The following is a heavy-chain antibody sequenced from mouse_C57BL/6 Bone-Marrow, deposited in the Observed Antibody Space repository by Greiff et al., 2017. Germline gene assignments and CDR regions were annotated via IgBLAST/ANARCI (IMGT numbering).Heavy chain of an antibody. D-gene: IGHD4-1*01. Sequence: QVQLQQPGAELVRPGSSVKLSCKASGYTFTSYWMHWVKQRPIQGLEWIGNIDPSDSETHYNQKVKDKATLTVDKSYSTAYMQLSSLTSDDSAVYYCASEREANWGFDDWGQGTTLTVSS. CDR3: ASEREANWGFDD. CDR1: GYTFTSYW. V-gene: IGHV1-52*01. J-gene: IGHJ2*01. CDR2: IDPSDSET.